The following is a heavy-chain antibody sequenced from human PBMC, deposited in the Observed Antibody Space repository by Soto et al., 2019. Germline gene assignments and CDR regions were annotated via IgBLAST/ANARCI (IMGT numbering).Heavy chain of an antibody. Sequence: EVQLVESGGGLVQPGGSLRLSCAASGFTFSSYWMSWVRQAPGKGLEWVANIKQDGSEKYYVDSVKGRFTISRDNAKNSLYLQMNSLRAEDTAVYYCARALAGPDSSGSMGDYFDYWGQGTLVTVSS. CDR3: ARALAGPDSSGSMGDYFDY. CDR2: IKQDGSEK. V-gene: IGHV3-7*03. CDR1: GFTFSSYW. D-gene: IGHD3-22*01. J-gene: IGHJ4*02.